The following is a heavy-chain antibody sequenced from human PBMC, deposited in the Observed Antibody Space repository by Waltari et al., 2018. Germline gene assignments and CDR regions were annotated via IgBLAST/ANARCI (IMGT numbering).Heavy chain of an antibody. V-gene: IGHV1-24*01. CDR2: FDPEDGET. D-gene: IGHD3-16*01. J-gene: IGHJ5*02. Sequence: QVQLVQSGAEVKKPGASAKVSCKVSVYTLTELSMHSVRQAPGKGLEWMGGFDPEDGETIYAQKFQGRVTMTEDTSTDTAYMELSSLRSEDTAVYYCATVQRGMAWFDPWGQGTLVTVSS. CDR1: VYTLTELS. CDR3: ATVQRGMAWFDP.